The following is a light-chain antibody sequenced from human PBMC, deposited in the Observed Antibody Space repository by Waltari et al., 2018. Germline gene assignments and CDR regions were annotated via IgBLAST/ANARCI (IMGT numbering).Light chain of an antibody. J-gene: IGKJ5*01. CDR2: DAS. Sequence: DIQMTQSPSSLSTSVGARVPITCRASRGIDSYLNWYQQRPGRAPKLLIYDASTLQREVPTRFSGGGIGTDFTLTINNLQPEDFATYFCQQSYSPPFTFGQGTRLEI. V-gene: IGKV1-39*01. CDR3: QQSYSPPFT. CDR1: RGIDSY.